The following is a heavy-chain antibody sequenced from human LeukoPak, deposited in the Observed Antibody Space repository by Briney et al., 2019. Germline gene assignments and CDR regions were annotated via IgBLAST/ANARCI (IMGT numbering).Heavy chain of an antibody. Sequence: PGGSLRLSCAASGFTFSSYGMHWVRQAPGKGPEWVAFIRYDGSNKYYADSVKGRFTISRDNSKNTLYLQMNSLRAEDTAVYYCAKAGYDFWSGYTAFDYWGQGTLVTVSS. D-gene: IGHD3-3*01. CDR3: AKAGYDFWSGYTAFDY. CDR2: IRYDGSNK. CDR1: GFTFSSYG. V-gene: IGHV3-30*02. J-gene: IGHJ4*02.